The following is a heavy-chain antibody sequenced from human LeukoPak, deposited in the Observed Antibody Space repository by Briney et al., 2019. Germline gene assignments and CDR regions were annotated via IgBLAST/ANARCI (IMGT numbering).Heavy chain of an antibody. D-gene: IGHD3-9*01. CDR2: INPNSGGT. Sequence: GASVKVSCKASGYTFTGYYMHWVRQAPGQGLEWMGWINPNSGGTNYAQKFQGRVTMTRDTFISTAYMELSRLRSDDTAVYYCARELRYFDWLAENHYFDYWGQGTLVTVSS. CDR3: ARELRYFDWLAENHYFDY. J-gene: IGHJ4*02. CDR1: GYTFTGYY. V-gene: IGHV1-2*02.